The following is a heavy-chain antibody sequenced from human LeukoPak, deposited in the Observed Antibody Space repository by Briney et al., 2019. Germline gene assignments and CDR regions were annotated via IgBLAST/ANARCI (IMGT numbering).Heavy chain of an antibody. D-gene: IGHD2-21*01. CDR3: ARNSI. V-gene: IGHV3-7*01. CDR2: INQDESEK. J-gene: IGHJ4*02. CDR1: GFTLSNYW. Sequence: GGSLRLSCAASGFTLSNYWMSWARHAPGKGLEWVANINQDESEKYYVDSVKGRFTISRDNAKNSLYLQMNSLRAQETAVYYCARNSIWGQGILVTVSS.